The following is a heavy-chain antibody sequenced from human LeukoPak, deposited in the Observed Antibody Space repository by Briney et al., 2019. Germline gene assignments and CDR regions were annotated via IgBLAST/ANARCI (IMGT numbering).Heavy chain of an antibody. D-gene: IGHD6-13*01. V-gene: IGHV3-7*05. CDR1: GFTFSSYW. Sequence: PGTSLRLSCAASGFTFSSYWMSWVRQAPGKGLKWVATIKQGGSEKYYVDSVKGRFTISRDNAKNSLYLQVNSLRAEDTAVYYCARGTIAPAGTDYWGQGTLVTVSS. CDR3: ARGTIAPAGTDY. J-gene: IGHJ4*02. CDR2: IKQGGSEK.